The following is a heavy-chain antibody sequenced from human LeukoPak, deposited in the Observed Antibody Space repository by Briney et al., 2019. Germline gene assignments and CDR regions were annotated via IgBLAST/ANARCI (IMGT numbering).Heavy chain of an antibody. CDR3: AREGKDYGDYVSFDEDYYYYGMDV. V-gene: IGHV3-30-3*01. CDR1: GFTFSSYA. J-gene: IGHJ6*02. CDR2: ISYDGSNK. D-gene: IGHD4-17*01. Sequence: PGGSLRLSCAASGFTFSSYAMHWVRQAPGKGLEWVAVISYDGSNKYYADSVKGRFTISRDNSKNTLYLQMNSLRAEDTAVYYCAREGKDYGDYVSFDEDYYYYGMDVWGQGTTVTVSS.